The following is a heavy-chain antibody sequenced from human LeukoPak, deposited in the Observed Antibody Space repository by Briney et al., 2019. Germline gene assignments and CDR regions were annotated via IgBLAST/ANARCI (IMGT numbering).Heavy chain of an antibody. CDR3: ANEYFDY. J-gene: IGHJ4*02. V-gene: IGHV3-30*02. CDR2: IRYDGSNK. CDR1: GFTFSSYG. Sequence: GGSLRLSCAASGFTFSSYGMHWVRQAPGKGLEWVAFIRYDGSNKYYADSVKGRFTISGDTSKNTLYLQMNSLRVEDTAVYYCANEYFDYWGQGTLVTVSS.